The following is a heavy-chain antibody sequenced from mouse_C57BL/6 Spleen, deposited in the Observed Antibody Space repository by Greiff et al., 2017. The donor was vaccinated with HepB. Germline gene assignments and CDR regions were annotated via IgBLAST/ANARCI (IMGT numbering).Heavy chain of an antibody. D-gene: IGHD1-1*01. V-gene: IGHV1-81*01. CDR2: IYPRSGNT. CDR1: GYTFTSYG. CDR3: ARCGSSLAWFAY. Sequence: VKLMESGAELARPGASVKLSCKASGYTFTSYGISWVKQRTGQGLEWIGEIYPRSGNTYYNEKFKGKATLTADKSSSTAYMELRSLTSEDSAVYFCARCGSSLAWFAYWGQGTLVTVSA. J-gene: IGHJ3*01.